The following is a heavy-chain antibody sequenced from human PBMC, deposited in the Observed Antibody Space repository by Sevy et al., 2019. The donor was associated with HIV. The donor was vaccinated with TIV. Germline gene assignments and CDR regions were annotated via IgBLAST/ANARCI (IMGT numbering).Heavy chain of an antibody. CDR2: IKQDGSEK. Sequence: GGSLRLSCAASGFTFSSYWMSWVRQAPGKGLEWVANIKQDGSEKYYVDSVKGRFTISRDNAKNSLYLQMNSLRAEDMAVYYCARDRPPYDILTGYSTTFDYWGQGTLVTVSS. CDR3: ARDRPPYDILTGYSTTFDY. J-gene: IGHJ4*02. V-gene: IGHV3-7*01. D-gene: IGHD3-9*01. CDR1: GFTFSSYW.